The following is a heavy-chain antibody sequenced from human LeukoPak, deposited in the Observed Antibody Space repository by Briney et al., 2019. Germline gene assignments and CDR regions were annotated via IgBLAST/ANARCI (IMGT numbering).Heavy chain of an antibody. J-gene: IGHJ4*02. CDR1: GGSISSNSYY. CDR3: ARRASWAWAIDY. V-gene: IGHV4-39*01. D-gene: IGHD3-16*01. CDR2: VYYSGST. Sequence: PSETLSLTCTVSGGSISSNSYYWGWIRQPPGKGLEWIGSVYYSGSTYYNPSLKSPVTISVDTSKNQFSLKLSSVTAADTAVYYCARRASWAWAIDYWGQGTLVTVSS.